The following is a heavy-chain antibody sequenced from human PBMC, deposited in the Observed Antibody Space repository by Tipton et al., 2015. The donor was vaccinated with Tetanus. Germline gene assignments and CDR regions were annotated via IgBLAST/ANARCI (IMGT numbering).Heavy chain of an antibody. CDR1: GGSISSSSYY. D-gene: IGHD5-12*01. CDR3: ARQEREWLRLGPGPDAFDI. CDR2: IYYSGSP. V-gene: IGHV4-39*01. Sequence: TLSLTCTVSGGSISSSSYYWGWIRQPPGKGLEWIGSIYYSGSPYYNPSLKSRVTISVDTSENQFSLKLNSVTAADTAVYYCARQEREWLRLGPGPDAFDIWGQGTMVTVSS. J-gene: IGHJ3*02.